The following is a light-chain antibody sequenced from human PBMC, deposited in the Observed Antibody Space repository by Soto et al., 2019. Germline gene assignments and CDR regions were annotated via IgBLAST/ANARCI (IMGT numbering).Light chain of an antibody. CDR3: SSYTSISSVV. J-gene: IGLJ2*01. V-gene: IGLV2-14*01. CDR2: EVS. CDR1: SSDVGGYNY. Sequence: QSALTQPASVSGSPGQSITISCTGTSSDVGGYNYVSWYQQHPGKAPKLMIYEVSNRPSGVSNRFSGSKSGNTASLTISGLQAEDEADYYCSSYTSISSVVFGGGTQLT.